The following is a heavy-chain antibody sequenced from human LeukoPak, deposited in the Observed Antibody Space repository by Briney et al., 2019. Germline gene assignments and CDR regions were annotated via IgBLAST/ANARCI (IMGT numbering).Heavy chain of an antibody. V-gene: IGHV1-3*01. D-gene: IGHD3-10*01. Sequence: GESLKISCKGSGYSFTSYWISWVRQAPGQRLEWMGWINAGNGNTKYSQKFQGRVTITRDTSASTAYMELSSLRSEDTAVYYCARVAIWFGELLLFDYWGQGTLVTVSS. CDR3: ARVAIWFGELLLFDY. J-gene: IGHJ4*02. CDR1: GYSFTSYW. CDR2: INAGNGNT.